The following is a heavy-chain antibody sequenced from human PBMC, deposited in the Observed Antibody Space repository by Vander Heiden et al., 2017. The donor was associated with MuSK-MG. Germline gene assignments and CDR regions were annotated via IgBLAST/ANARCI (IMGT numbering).Heavy chain of an antibody. J-gene: IGHJ3*02. D-gene: IGHD3-3*01. Sequence: EVQLVESGGGLVKPGGSLRLSCAASGFTFSSYSMSWVRQAPGKGLEWVSSISSSSSYIYYADSVKGRFTISRDNAKNSLSLQMSSLRAEDTAVYYCARDGGTDFLSGSLHDAFDIWGQGTMVTVSS. V-gene: IGHV3-21*01. CDR2: ISSSSSYI. CDR3: ARDGGTDFLSGSLHDAFDI. CDR1: GFTFSSYS.